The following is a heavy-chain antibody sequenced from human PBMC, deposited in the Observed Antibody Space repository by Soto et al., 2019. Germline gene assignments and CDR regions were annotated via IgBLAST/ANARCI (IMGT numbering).Heavy chain of an antibody. D-gene: IGHD2-8*01. CDR3: AKVDIVIMVYASRGTFDY. V-gene: IGHV3-23*01. Sequence: GGSLRLSCAASGFTFSSYAMSWVRQAPGKGLEWVSAISGSGGSTYYADSVKGRFTISRDNSKNTLYLQMNSLRAEDTAVYYCAKVDIVIMVYASRGTFDYWGQGTLVTVSS. CDR1: GFTFSSYA. CDR2: ISGSGGST. J-gene: IGHJ4*02.